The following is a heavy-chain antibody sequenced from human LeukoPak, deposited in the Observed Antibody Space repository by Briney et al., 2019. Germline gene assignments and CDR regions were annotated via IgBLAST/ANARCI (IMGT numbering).Heavy chain of an antibody. CDR1: GGTFSSYA. V-gene: IGHV1-8*03. J-gene: IGHJ5*02. D-gene: IGHD6-25*01. CDR2: MNPNSGNT. Sequence: ASVKVSCKASGGTFSSYAISWVRQAPGQGLEWMGWMNPNSGNTGYAQKFQGRVTITRNTSISTAYMELSSLRSEDTAVYFCAREGAAAEDVNWFDPWGQGTLVTVSS. CDR3: AREGAAAEDVNWFDP.